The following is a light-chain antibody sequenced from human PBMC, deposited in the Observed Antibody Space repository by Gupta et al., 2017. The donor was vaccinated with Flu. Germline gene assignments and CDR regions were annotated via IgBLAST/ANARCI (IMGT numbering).Light chain of an antibody. V-gene: IGKV2-28*01. CDR3: MQALQTTPT. J-gene: IGKJ2*01. CDR1: QSLLHSNGYNY. CDR2: LGS. Sequence: ISCRSSQSLLHSNGYNYLDWYLQKPGQSPQLLIYLGSNRASGVPDRFSGSGSGTDFTLKISRVEAEDVGVYYCMQALQTTPTFGQGTKLEIK.